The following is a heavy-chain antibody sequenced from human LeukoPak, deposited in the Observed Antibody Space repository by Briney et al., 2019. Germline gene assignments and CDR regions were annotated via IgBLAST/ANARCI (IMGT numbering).Heavy chain of an antibody. V-gene: IGHV3-23*01. Sequence: SGGSLRLSWAPSGSTFSSYSMNWVRQAPGKGREWVSSISVGGGDTFASDSVKGRFTITRENSKNTLYLQMTGLRVEDTAVYFCAKLNLGEMAYFDSWGQGTLVTVSS. J-gene: IGHJ4*02. CDR1: GSTFSSYS. CDR2: ISVGGGDT. CDR3: AKLNLGEMAYFDS. D-gene: IGHD3-16*01.